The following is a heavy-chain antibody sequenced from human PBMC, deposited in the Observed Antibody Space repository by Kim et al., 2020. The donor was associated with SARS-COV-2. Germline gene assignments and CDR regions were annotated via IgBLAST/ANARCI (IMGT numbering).Heavy chain of an antibody. CDR2: IYFTGTT. V-gene: IGHV4-31*03. CDR3: ARDPRGLCWEDNCQEGLFCGLDV. D-gene: IGHD1-26*01. Sequence: SETLSLTCSVSGGSIRSGEYYLTWIRQQPGKGLEWIGCIYFTGTTYYNPALKSRAIISVDTPKNQFSLKLSSVTAADTAVYYYARDPRGLCWEDNCQEGLFCGLDVWGQGTTVIVSS. J-gene: IGHJ6*02. CDR1: GGSIRSGEYY.